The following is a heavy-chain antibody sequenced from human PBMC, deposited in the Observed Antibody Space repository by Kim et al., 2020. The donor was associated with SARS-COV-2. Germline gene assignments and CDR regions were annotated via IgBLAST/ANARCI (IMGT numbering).Heavy chain of an antibody. Sequence: GRFTISRDNAKNSLYLQMNSLRAEDTAVYYCARDFSQQWLSAYYYYGMDVWGQGTTVTVSS. D-gene: IGHD6-19*01. J-gene: IGHJ6*02. CDR3: ARDFSQQWLSAYYYYGMDV. V-gene: IGHV3-48*03.